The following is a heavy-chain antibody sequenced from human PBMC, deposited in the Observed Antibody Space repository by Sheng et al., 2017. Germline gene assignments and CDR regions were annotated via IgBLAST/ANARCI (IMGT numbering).Heavy chain of an antibody. CDR3: ARGVRFLEWLDY. CDR1: GGSFSGYY. D-gene: IGHD3-3*01. Sequence: QVQLQQWGAGLLKPSETLSLTCAVYGGSFSGYYWSWIRQPPREGAWSGLGKVNHSGSTNYNPSLKSRVTISVDTSKNQFSLKLSSVTAADTAVYYCARGVRFLEWLDYWGQGTLVTVSS. J-gene: IGHJ4*02. V-gene: IGHV4-34*01. CDR2: VNHSGST.